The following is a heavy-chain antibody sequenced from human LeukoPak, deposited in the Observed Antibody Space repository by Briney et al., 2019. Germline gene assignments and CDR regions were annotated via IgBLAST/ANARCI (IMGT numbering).Heavy chain of an antibody. J-gene: IGHJ4*02. CDR3: ARDIEYGSGNFDY. Sequence: ASVKVSCKASGYTFTGYYMHWVRQAPGQGLEWMGRINPNSGGTNYAQKFQGRVTMTRDTSISTAYMELSRLRSDDTAVYYCARDIEYGSGNFDYWGQGNLVTVSS. CDR2: INPNSGGT. D-gene: IGHD3-10*01. CDR1: GYTFTGYY. V-gene: IGHV1-2*06.